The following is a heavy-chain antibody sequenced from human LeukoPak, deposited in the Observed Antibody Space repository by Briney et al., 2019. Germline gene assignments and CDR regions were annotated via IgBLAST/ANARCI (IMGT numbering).Heavy chain of an antibody. CDR2: IYYSGST. CDR3: ARGGSYFDS. D-gene: IGHD1-26*01. J-gene: IGHJ4*02. CDR1: GGSISSSSYY. V-gene: IGHV4-61*01. Sequence: SETLSLTCTVSGGSISSSSYYWSWIRQPPGKGLEWIGYIYYSGSTNYNPSLKSRVTISVDTSMNQFSLKLTSVTTADTAVYYCARGGSYFDSWGQGTLVTVSS.